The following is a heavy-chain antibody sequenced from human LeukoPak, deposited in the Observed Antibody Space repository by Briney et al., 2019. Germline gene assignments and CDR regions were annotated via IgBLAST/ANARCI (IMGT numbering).Heavy chain of an antibody. Sequence: GGSLRLFCAASGFTFSSYGMHWVRQAPGKGLEWVPFIRYDGSNKYYPDSVTGRFTISRDNAKNSVYLQMNSLGVEDTAVYYCARDSGRYGYYMDVWGKGTTVTISS. CDR1: GFTFSSYG. CDR2: IRYDGSNK. V-gene: IGHV3-30*02. J-gene: IGHJ6*04. CDR3: ARDSGRYGYYMDV. D-gene: IGHD1-26*01.